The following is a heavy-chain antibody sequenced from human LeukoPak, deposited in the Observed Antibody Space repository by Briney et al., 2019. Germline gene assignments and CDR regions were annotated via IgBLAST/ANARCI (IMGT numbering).Heavy chain of an antibody. V-gene: IGHV4-39*07. D-gene: IGHD6-19*01. Sequence: SETLSLTCTVSGGSISSSSYYWGWIRQPPGKGLEWIGSMYSSGSTYYNPSLKSRVAISVDTSKNQFSLKLNSVTAADAAIYYCARVKRAVAGFFDFWGQGTLVTVSS. CDR3: ARVKRAVAGFFDF. J-gene: IGHJ4*02. CDR1: GGSISSSSYY. CDR2: MYSSGST.